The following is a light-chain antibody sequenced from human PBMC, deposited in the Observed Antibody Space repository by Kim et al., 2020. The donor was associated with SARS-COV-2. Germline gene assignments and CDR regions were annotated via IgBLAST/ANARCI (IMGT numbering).Light chain of an antibody. CDR3: SSYAGSSVV. Sequence: PGQSVTISCTGTSSDVGGYNSVSWYQQYPGKAPKRMIHEVSKRPSGVPDRFSGSKSGNTASLTVSGLQAEDEADYYCSSYAGSSVVFGGGTQLTVL. CDR1: SSDVGGYNS. V-gene: IGLV2-8*01. J-gene: IGLJ2*01. CDR2: EVS.